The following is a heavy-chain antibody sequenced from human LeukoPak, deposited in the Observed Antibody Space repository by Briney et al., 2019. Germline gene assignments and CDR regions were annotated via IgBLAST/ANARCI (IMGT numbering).Heavy chain of an antibody. CDR2: IKQDGSEK. CDR1: GFTFSSYW. D-gene: IGHD6-13*01. J-gene: IGHJ4*02. Sequence: GGSLRLSCAASGFTFSSYWMSWVRQAPGKGLEWVANIKQDGSEKYYVDSVKGRFTISRDNAKSSLYLQMNSLRAEDTAVYYCARDQVAAATDHWGQGTLVTVSS. CDR3: ARDQVAAATDH. V-gene: IGHV3-7*01.